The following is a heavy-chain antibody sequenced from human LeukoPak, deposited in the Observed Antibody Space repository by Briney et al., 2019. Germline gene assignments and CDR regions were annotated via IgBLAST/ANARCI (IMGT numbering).Heavy chain of an antibody. D-gene: IGHD3-10*01. Sequence: KTPETLSLTCTVSGGSIRSDYWSWIRQPAGKGLEWIGRIYTSGNANYHPSLRTRVTMSVDTSKNRFSLKLSSVTAADTDMYYCAFGDYHDYWGQGTLVTVSS. CDR1: GGSIRSDY. CDR3: AFGDYHDY. J-gene: IGHJ4*02. CDR2: IYTSGNA. V-gene: IGHV4-4*07.